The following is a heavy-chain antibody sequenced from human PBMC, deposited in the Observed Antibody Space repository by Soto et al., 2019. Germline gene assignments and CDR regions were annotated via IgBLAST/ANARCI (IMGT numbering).Heavy chain of an antibody. CDR3: AKDLGDYGGNPPGY. Sequence: PGGSLRLSCAASGFTFSSYGMHWVRQAPGKGLEWVAVISYDGSNKYYADSVKGRFTISRDNSKNTLYLQMNSLRAEDTAVYYCAKDLGDYGGNPPGYWGQGTLVTVSS. CDR2: ISYDGSNK. CDR1: GFTFSSYG. J-gene: IGHJ4*02. D-gene: IGHD4-17*01. V-gene: IGHV3-30*18.